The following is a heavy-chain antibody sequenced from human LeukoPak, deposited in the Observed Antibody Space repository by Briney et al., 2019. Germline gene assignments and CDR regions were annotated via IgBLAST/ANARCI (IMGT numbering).Heavy chain of an antibody. J-gene: IGHJ4*02. CDR1: GGSISSSNW. V-gene: IGHV4-4*02. Sequence: SGTLSLTCAVSGGSISSSNWWSCVRQPPGKGLEWIGEIYHSGSTNYNPSLKSRVTISVDKSKNQFSLKLSSVTAADTAVYYCARKYYYGSGSYYSGGYFDYWGQGTLVTVSS. CDR2: IYHSGST. D-gene: IGHD3-10*01. CDR3: ARKYYYGSGSYYSGGYFDY.